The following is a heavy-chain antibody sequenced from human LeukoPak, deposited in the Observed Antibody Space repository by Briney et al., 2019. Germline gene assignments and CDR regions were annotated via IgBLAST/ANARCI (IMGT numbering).Heavy chain of an antibody. CDR2: ISSGGTTI. Sequence: GESLRLSWAASGFTFSHYALNWVRRAPGKGLEWVSYISSGGTTIYYADSVKGRFTISRDNSKNSLYLQMSSLRIEDSALYYCSKDRGDFSGWFFWGQGTLVTVSS. D-gene: IGHD6-19*01. J-gene: IGHJ4*02. V-gene: IGHV3-48*03. CDR3: SKDRGDFSGWFF. CDR1: GFTFSHYA.